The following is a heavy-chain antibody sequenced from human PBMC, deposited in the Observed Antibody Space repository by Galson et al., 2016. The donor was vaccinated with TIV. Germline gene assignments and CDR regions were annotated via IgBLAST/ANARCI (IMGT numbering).Heavy chain of an antibody. D-gene: IGHD4-17*01. V-gene: IGHV4-31*03. J-gene: IGHJ3*01. CDR2: IHFTGRT. Sequence: TLSLTCSVSGVSISSGFSYWNWVRQSPGQGLEWLGYIHFTGRTYYNPSFQSRVSISVDTSKSQFSLNLRSVTAADTAVYFCARETYGDYDNYDAFDFWGRGTMVTVSS. CDR1: GVSISSGFSY. CDR3: ARETYGDYDNYDAFDF.